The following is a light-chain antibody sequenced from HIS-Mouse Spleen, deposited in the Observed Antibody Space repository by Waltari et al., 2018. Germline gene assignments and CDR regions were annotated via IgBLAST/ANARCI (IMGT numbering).Light chain of an antibody. CDR1: ALPTKY. J-gene: IGLJ2*01. CDR2: EDS. CDR3: YSTDSSGNHRV. V-gene: IGLV3-10*01. Sequence: YELTQPPSASVSPGQTARIPYSGDALPTKYAYGYQQKSSQAPVLVIYEDSKRPSGIPERFSGASSGTMATLTISGAQVEDEADYYCYSTDSSGNHRVFGGGTKLTVL.